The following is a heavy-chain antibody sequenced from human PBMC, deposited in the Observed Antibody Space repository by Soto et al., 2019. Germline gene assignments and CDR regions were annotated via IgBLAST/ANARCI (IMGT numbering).Heavy chain of an antibody. J-gene: IGHJ4*02. D-gene: IGHD5-12*01. CDR2: IYYSGST. V-gene: IGHV4-30-4*01. CDR1: GGSISSGDYY. CDR3: ARGVVFGYSGYADRDY. Sequence: QVQLQESGPGLVKPSQTLSLTCTVSGGSISSGDYYWSWIRQPPGKGLEWIGYIYYSGSTYYNPSLKCRVTISVDTAKNQFSLKMRSVTAADTAVYYCARGVVFGYSGYADRDYWGQGTLVTVSS.